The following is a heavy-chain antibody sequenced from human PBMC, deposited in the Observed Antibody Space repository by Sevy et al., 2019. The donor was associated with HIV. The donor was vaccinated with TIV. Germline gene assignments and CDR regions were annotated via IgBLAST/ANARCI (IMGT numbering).Heavy chain of an antibody. V-gene: IGHV3-21*01. CDR2: ISSSSSYI. CDR1: GFTFSSYS. CDR3: ARDKKGIAAAGTGYYYGMDV. J-gene: IGHJ6*02. Sequence: GGSLRLSCAASGFTFSSYSMNWVRQAPGKGLEWVSSISSSSSYIYYADSVKGRFTISRDNAKNSLYLQMNSLRAEDTAGYYCARDKKGIAAAGTGYYYGMDVWGQGTTVTVSS. D-gene: IGHD6-13*01.